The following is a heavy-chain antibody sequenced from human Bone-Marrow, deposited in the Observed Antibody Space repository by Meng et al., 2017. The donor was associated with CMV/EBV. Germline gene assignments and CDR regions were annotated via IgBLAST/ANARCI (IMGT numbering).Heavy chain of an antibody. Sequence: GESLKISCAASGFTFSSYAMHWVRQAPGKGLEWVAVISYDGSNKYYADSVKGRFTISRDNSKNTLYLQMNSLRAEDTAVYYCAKALSNYDFWSGFASWGQGTVVTVYS. D-gene: IGHD3-3*01. CDR3: AKALSNYDFWSGFAS. CDR2: ISYDGSNK. J-gene: IGHJ4*02. CDR1: GFTFSSYA. V-gene: IGHV3-30*04.